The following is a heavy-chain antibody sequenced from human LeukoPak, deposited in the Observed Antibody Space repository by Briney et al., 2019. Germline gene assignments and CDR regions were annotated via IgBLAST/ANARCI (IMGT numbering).Heavy chain of an antibody. CDR3: ASSPAAAPPYYYYGMDV. CDR1: GGSISSYY. D-gene: IGHD6-13*01. V-gene: IGHV4-59*01. Sequence: SETLSLTCAVSGGSISSYYWSWIRQPPGKGLEWIGYIYYSGSTNYNPSLKSRVTISVDTSKNQFSLKLSSVTAADTAVYYCASSPAAAPPYYYYGMDVWGQGTTVTVSS. CDR2: IYYSGST. J-gene: IGHJ6*02.